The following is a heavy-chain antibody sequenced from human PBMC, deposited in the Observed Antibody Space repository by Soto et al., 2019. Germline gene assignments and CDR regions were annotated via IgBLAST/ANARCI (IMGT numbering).Heavy chain of an antibody. CDR3: ARSVGYYYGSGAFDY. Sequence: QITLKESGPTLVKPTQTLTLTCTFSGFSLSTSGVGVGWIRQPPGKALEWLALIYWDDDKRYSPSLKSRLTHXXAXTXXQVVLTMTNLDPVDTATYYCARSVGYYYGSGAFDYWGQGTLVTVSS. V-gene: IGHV2-5*02. D-gene: IGHD3-10*01. CDR2: IYWDDDK. J-gene: IGHJ4*02. CDR1: GFSLSTSGVG.